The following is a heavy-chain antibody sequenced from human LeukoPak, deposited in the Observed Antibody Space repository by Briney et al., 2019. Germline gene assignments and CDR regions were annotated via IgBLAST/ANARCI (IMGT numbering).Heavy chain of an antibody. CDR3: ARGLLDIVVVPAAIRYYYYYYMDV. V-gene: IGHV1-8*03. Sequence: GAPVKVSCKASGYTFTSYDINWVRQATGQGLEWMGWMNPNSGNTGYAQKFQGRVTITRNTSISTAYMELSSLRYEDTAVYYCARGLLDIVVVPAAIRYYYYYYMDVWGKGTTVTVSS. CDR2: MNPNSGNT. D-gene: IGHD2-2*02. J-gene: IGHJ6*03. CDR1: GYTFTSYD.